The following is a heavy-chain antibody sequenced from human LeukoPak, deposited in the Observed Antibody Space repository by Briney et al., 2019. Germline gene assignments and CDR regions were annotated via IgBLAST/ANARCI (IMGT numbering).Heavy chain of an antibody. CDR1: GFTFSSYA. CDR2: ISGSGGST. CDR3: AKDGGVPTGSYYYYYMDV. V-gene: IGHV3-23*01. D-gene: IGHD3-16*01. J-gene: IGHJ6*03. Sequence: GGSLRLSCAASGFTFSSYAMSWVRQAPGKGLEWVSAISGSGGSTYYADSVKGRFTISRDNSKNTLYLQMNSLRAEDTAVYYCAKDGGVPTGSYYYYYMDVWGKGTTVTVSS.